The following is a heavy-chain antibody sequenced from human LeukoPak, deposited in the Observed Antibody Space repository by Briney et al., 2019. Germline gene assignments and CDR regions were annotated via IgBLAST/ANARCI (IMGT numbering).Heavy chain of an antibody. D-gene: IGHD3-22*01. CDR3: ARGPPGITMIVVQRGHDDKDAFDI. V-gene: IGHV4-34*01. CDR1: GGSFSGYY. CDR2: INHSGST. J-gene: IGHJ3*02. Sequence: HSETLSLTCAVYGGSFSGYYWSWIRQPTGKGLEWIGEINHSGSTNYNPSLKSRVTISVDTSKNQFSLKLSSVTAADTAVYYCARGPPGITMIVVQRGHDDKDAFDIWGQGTMVTVSS.